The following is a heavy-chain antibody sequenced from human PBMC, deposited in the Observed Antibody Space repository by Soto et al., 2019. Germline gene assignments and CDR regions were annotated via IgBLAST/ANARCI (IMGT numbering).Heavy chain of an antibody. CDR3: ARPRRDGFNDAFDI. D-gene: IGHD5-12*01. Sequence: PGESLKISSDATGYSFTNYWICWVRQMSGKGLEWMGIIYPGDSDTRYSPSFQGQVTISADKSISTAYLQWSSLKAPDTAMYYCARPRRDGFNDAFDIWGQGTMVTVSS. CDR2: IYPGDSDT. V-gene: IGHV5-51*01. CDR1: GYSFTNYW. J-gene: IGHJ3*02.